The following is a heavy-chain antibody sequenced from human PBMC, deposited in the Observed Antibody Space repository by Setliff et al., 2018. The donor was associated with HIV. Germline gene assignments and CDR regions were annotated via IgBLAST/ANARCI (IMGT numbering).Heavy chain of an antibody. V-gene: IGHV1-3*01. CDR3: ARTLFPSSSLFSN. J-gene: IGHJ4*02. CDR1: GYAFTSYA. D-gene: IGHD6-13*01. Sequence: ASVKVSCKASGYAFTSYAMHWMRQGPGQRLEWMGWINAGNGNTKYSQKFQDRVTITRDTSASTAYMGLRLRSEDTAVYYCARTLFPSSSLFSNWGQGTLVTVSS. CDR2: INAGNGNT.